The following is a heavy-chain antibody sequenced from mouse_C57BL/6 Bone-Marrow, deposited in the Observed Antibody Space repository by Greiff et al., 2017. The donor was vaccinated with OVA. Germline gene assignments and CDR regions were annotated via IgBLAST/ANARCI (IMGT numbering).Heavy chain of an antibody. J-gene: IGHJ3*01. D-gene: IGHD3-2*02. V-gene: IGHV1-22*01. CDR3: ARELRLRFAY. CDR2: IKPDNGGT. CDR1: GYTFTGYN. Sequence: DVQLQQSGPELMKPGASVKLSCKASGYTFTGYNMHWVKQSHGKSLEWIGYIKPDNGGTSYNQKFKGKATLTVNKSSSTAYMELRSLTSEDSAVYYCARELRLRFAYWGQGTLVTVSA.